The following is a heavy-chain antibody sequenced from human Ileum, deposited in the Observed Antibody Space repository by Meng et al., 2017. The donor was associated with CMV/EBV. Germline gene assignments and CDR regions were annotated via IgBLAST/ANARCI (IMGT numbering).Heavy chain of an antibody. D-gene: IGHD3-10*01. CDR2: VFYSGNT. Sequence: QLQLQESGPGPVTPSETLSLTCTVSGGSISSSNYWGWIRQPPGKGLEWIGSVFYSGNTYYNPSLKGRVTIFVDTSKNQFSLKLSSVNAADTAVYYCARRTSGSGSPQFDYWGQGALVTVSS. CDR1: GGSISSSNY. V-gene: IGHV4-39*01. J-gene: IGHJ4*02. CDR3: ARRTSGSGSPQFDY.